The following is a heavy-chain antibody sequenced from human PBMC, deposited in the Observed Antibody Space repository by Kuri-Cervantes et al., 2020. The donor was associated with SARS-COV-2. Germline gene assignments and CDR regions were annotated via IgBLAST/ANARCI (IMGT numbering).Heavy chain of an antibody. J-gene: IGHJ3*01. CDR2: ISDDGSNK. D-gene: IGHD1-26*01. Sequence: GGSLRLSCAVSGFTFSNYAMHWVRQAPGKGLEWVAVISDDGSNKFYADSVKGRFTISRDNSKNTLYLQMNSLRAEDTAVHYCARGCAWELLCAFDFWGQGTLVTVSS. V-gene: IGHV3-30-3*01. CDR3: ARGCAWELLCAFDF. CDR1: GFTFSNYA.